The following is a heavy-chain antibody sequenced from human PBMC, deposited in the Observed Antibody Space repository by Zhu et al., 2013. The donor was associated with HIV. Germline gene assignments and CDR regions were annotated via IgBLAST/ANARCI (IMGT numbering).Heavy chain of an antibody. Sequence: QVQLQESGPGLLKPSGTLSLTCAVSGGSVSSTNWWSWVRQSSGKGLEWIGEIYHTGKINYNPSLKSRVTISLDKSKNQVFLRVKSVTAADTAVYYCAKDRTMVTHNNAFDVWGQGTLVTVSS. D-gene: IGHD4-17*01. CDR1: GGSVSSTNW. J-gene: IGHJ3*01. CDR2: IYHTGKI. CDR3: AKDRTMVTHNNAFDV. V-gene: IGHV4-4*02.